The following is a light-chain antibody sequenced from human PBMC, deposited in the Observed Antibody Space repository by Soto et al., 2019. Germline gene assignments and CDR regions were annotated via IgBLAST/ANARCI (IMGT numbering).Light chain of an antibody. CDR3: SSYAGRTVV. V-gene: IGLV2-8*01. Sequence: QSVLTQPPSASGSPGQSVTISCTGTSSDVGGYNYVSWYQQHPGKAPKLMIYEVSKRPSGVPDHFSGSKSGNTASLTVSGLQAEDEADYYCSSYAGRTVVFGGGTKLTVL. J-gene: IGLJ2*01. CDR2: EVS. CDR1: SSDVGGYNY.